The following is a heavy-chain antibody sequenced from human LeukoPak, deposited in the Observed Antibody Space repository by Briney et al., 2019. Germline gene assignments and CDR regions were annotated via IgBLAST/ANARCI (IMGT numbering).Heavy chain of an antibody. V-gene: IGHV3-33*08. CDR3: ARGGVSSGWSLHFDY. Sequence: GGSLRLSCAASGFTFSSYGMHWVRQAPGKGLEWVAVIWYGGSNKYYADSVKGRFTISRDSSKNTLYLQMNSLRAEDTAVYYCARGGVSSGWSLHFDYWGQGTLVTVSS. D-gene: IGHD6-19*01. CDR1: GFTFSSYG. CDR2: IWYGGSNK. J-gene: IGHJ4*02.